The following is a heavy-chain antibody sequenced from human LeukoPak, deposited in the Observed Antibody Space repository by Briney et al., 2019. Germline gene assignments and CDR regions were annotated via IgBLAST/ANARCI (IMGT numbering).Heavy chain of an antibody. CDR2: ISGSGGSS. V-gene: IGHV3-23*01. Sequence: PGGSLRLSCAASGFTFNNYAMTWVRHAPGKGLEWVSGISGSGGSSYYADSVKGRFTISRDNSKNTLYLQMNSLRAEDAAVYYCAKAHGSGTYYRGSDYWGQGTLVTVSS. J-gene: IGHJ4*02. D-gene: IGHD3-10*01. CDR1: GFTFNNYA. CDR3: AKAHGSGTYYRGSDY.